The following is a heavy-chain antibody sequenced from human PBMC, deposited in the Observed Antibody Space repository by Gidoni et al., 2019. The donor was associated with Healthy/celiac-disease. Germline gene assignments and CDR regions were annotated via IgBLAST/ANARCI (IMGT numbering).Heavy chain of an antibody. CDR2: IKSKTDGGTT. V-gene: IGHV3-15*07. Sequence: EVQLVESGGGLVKPGGSLRLSCAASGFPFSNAWMNWVRQAPGKGLEWVGRIKSKTDGGTTDYAAPVKGRFTISRDESKNTLYLQMNSLKTEDTAVYYCTTDGVVTAISGDDAFDIWGQGTMVTVSS. CDR1: GFPFSNAW. D-gene: IGHD2-21*02. J-gene: IGHJ3*02. CDR3: TTDGVVTAISGDDAFDI.